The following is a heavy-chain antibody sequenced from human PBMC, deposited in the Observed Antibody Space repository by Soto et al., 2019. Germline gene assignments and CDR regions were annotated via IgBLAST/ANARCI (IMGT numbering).Heavy chain of an antibody. CDR3: AGDLPRTYYDFWSGPGLYY. J-gene: IGHJ4*02. Sequence: GGSLRLSCAASGFTFSSYSMNWVRQAPGKGLEWVSYISSSSTIYYADSVKGRFTISRDNAKNSLYLQMNSLRDEDTAVYYCAGDLPRTYYDFWSGPGLYYWGQGTLVTVSS. CDR1: GFTFSSYS. D-gene: IGHD3-3*01. CDR2: ISSSSTI. V-gene: IGHV3-48*02.